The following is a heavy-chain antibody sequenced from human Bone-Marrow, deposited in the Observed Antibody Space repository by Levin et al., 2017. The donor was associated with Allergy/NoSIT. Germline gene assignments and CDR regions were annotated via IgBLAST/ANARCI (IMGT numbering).Heavy chain of an antibody. CDR1: GFTVYNNF. V-gene: IGHV3-53*01. CDR3: ARDTGAVPWA. D-gene: IGHD6-19*01. J-gene: IGHJ5*02. CDR2: VYSGGKT. Sequence: GGSLRLSCAVSGFTVYNNFMSWVRQAPGKGLEWVSFVYSGGKTYYADSVKGRFIISRDSSTNTLYLQMNTLKDEDTAVYYCARDTGAVPWAWGQGTLVTVSS.